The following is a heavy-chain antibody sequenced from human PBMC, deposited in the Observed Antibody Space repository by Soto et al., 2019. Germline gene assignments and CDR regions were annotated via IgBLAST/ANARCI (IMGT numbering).Heavy chain of an antibody. CDR1: GYTFTSYY. V-gene: IGHV1-46*03. J-gene: IGHJ5*02. D-gene: IGHD2-2*01. CDR3: ARALRYCSSTSCYVGWFDP. Sequence: GASVKVSCKASGYTFTSYYMHWVRQAPGQGLEWMGIINPSGGSTSYAQKFQGRVTMTRDTSTSTVYMELSSLRSEDTAVYYCARALRYCSSTSCYVGWFDPWGQGTLVTVSS. CDR2: INPSGGST.